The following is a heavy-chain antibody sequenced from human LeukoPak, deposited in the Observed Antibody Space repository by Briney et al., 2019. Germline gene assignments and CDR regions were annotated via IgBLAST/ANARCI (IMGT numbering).Heavy chain of an antibody. Sequence: GGSLRLSCAASGFAFSSSWMLWVRQGPGKGLVWVARINGDGTYTKYADSVNGRFTISRDNTKNTLYLQMNSLRVEDTAVYYCARDLSLSFDYWGRGTLVTVSS. CDR1: GFAFSSSW. J-gene: IGHJ4*02. CDR3: ARDLSLSFDY. V-gene: IGHV3-74*01. CDR2: INGDGTYT.